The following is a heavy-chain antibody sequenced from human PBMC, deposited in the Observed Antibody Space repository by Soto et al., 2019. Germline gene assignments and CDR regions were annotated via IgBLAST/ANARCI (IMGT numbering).Heavy chain of an antibody. CDR1: GFTFSAYS. Sequence: GGSLRLSCVASGFTFSAYSMNWVRQAPGKGPEWLSYISGNNNYYADSVKGRFTISRDNSKNTLYLQMNSLRGDDTAVYYCAREVASYDSSGYFDYWGHGTLVTVSS. D-gene: IGHD3-22*01. V-gene: IGHV3-48*01. CDR3: AREVASYDSSGYFDY. J-gene: IGHJ4*01. CDR2: ISGNNN.